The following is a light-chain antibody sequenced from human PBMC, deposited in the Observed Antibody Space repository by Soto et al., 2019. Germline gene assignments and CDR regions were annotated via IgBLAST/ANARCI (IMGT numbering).Light chain of an antibody. CDR3: QQYDNDSWT. CDR1: QSVSSW. Sequence: DIQMTQSPSTLSASVGDRVIITCRASQSVSSWLAWYQQKPGKAPNLMIYKASILKSGVPSRFSGSGSGTEFTLTISSLQPDDFATYYCQQYDNDSWTFGQGTQVEIK. V-gene: IGKV1-5*03. J-gene: IGKJ1*01. CDR2: KAS.